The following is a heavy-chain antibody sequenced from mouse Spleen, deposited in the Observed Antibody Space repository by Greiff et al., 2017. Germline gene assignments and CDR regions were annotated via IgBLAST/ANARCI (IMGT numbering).Heavy chain of an antibody. CDR2: ISSGSSTI. CDR1: GFTFSDYG. Sequence: EVKLMESGGGLVKPGGSLKLSCAASGFTFSDYGMHWVRQAPEKGLEWVAYISSGSSTIYYADTVKGRFTISRDNAKNTLFLQMTSLRSEDTAMYYCARRDYYGRVDYWGQGTTLTVSS. J-gene: IGHJ2*01. V-gene: IGHV5-17*01. D-gene: IGHD1-1*01. CDR3: ARRDYYGRVDY.